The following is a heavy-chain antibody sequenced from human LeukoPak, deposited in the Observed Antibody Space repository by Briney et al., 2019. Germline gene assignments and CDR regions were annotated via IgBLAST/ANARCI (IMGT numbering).Heavy chain of an antibody. CDR3: AKSVGWQWLAFDY. J-gene: IGHJ4*02. CDR2: ISGSGGST. Sequence: GALRLSCAASGFTFSSYAMSWVRQAPGKGLEWVSAISGSGGSTYYADSVKGRFTISRDNSKNTLYLQMNSLRAEDTAVYYCAKSVGWQWLAFDYWGQGTLVTVSS. D-gene: IGHD6-19*01. V-gene: IGHV3-23*01. CDR1: GFTFSSYA.